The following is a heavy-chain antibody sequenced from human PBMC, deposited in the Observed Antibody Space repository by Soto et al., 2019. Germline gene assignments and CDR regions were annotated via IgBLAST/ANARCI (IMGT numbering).Heavy chain of an antibody. CDR1: GGTFSRYA. CDR2: IIPIFGTA. D-gene: IGHD6-25*01. J-gene: IGHJ6*02. CDR3: ARQGAALRDYYYGMDV. Sequence: QVQLVQSGAEVKKPGSSVKVSCKASGGTFSRYAISWVRQSPGQGLEWMGGIIPIFGTANYAQKFKGRVTITADESTSTAYMERSSLRSEDTAVYYCARQGAALRDYYYGMDVWGQGTTVTVSS. V-gene: IGHV1-69*12.